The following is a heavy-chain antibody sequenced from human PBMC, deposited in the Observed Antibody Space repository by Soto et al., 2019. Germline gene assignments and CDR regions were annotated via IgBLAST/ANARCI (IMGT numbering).Heavy chain of an antibody. Sequence: QVQLVQSGAEVKKPGSSVKVSCKASGGTFSSYTISWVRQAPGQGLEWMGRIIPILGIANYAQKFQGRVTITADKSTSTAYMALRSLRSEDTAVYYCARAYCSGGSCAHYYYYYMDVWGKGTTVTVSS. CDR3: ARAYCSGGSCAHYYYYYMDV. D-gene: IGHD2-15*01. CDR2: IIPILGIA. CDR1: GGTFSSYT. V-gene: IGHV1-69*02. J-gene: IGHJ6*03.